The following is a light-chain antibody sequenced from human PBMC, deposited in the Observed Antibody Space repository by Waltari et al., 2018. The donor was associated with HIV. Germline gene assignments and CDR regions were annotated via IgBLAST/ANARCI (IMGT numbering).Light chain of an antibody. CDR2: EVS. Sequence: QSALTQPPSVSGSPGQSVPISCTGTSSDVGCYNRVPWYQQPPGTAPKLMIYEVSYRPSGVPDRFSGSKSGNTASLTISGLQAEDEADYYCSSYTSSSTVVFGGGTKLTVL. J-gene: IGLJ2*01. CDR1: SSDVGCYNR. V-gene: IGLV2-18*02. CDR3: SSYTSSSTVV.